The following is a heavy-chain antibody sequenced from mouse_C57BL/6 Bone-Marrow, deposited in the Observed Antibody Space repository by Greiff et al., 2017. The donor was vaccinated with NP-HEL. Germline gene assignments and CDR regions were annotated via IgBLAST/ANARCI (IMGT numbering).Heavy chain of an antibody. J-gene: IGHJ3*01. V-gene: IGHV1-15*01. CDR1: GYTFTDYE. CDR3: AIDSSGYCWFAY. Sequence: VQLQQSGAELVRPGASVTLSCKASGYTFTDYEMHWVKQTPVHGLEWIGAIDPETGGTAYNQKFKGKAILTADKSSSTAYMELRSLTSEDSAVYYCAIDSSGYCWFAYWGQGTLVTVSA. D-gene: IGHD3-2*02. CDR2: IDPETGGT.